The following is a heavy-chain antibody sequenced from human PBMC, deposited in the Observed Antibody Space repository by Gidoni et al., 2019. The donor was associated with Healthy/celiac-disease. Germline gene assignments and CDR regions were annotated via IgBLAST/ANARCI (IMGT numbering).Heavy chain of an antibody. CDR3: ARLKIGPDSSSPRTSYYYYGMDV. CDR2: IYPGDSDT. CDR1: GYSFTSYW. J-gene: IGHJ6*02. D-gene: IGHD6-6*01. V-gene: IGHV5-51*01. Sequence: EVQLVQSGAEVKKPGESLKISCKGSGYSFTSYWIGWVRQMPGKGLEWMGIIYPGDSDTRYSPSFQGQVTISADKSISTAYLQWSSLKASDTAMYYCARLKIGPDSSSPRTSYYYYGMDVWGQGTTVTVSS.